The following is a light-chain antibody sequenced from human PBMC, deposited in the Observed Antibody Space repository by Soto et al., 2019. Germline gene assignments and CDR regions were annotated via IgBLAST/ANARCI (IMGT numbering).Light chain of an antibody. Sequence: QSVLTQPASVSGSPGQSITISCTRTISAVGSYNLVYWYQHHPGKAPKLMIYEGSERPSGVSNSFSGAQSGNTASLTISGLQAEDEADYYCSSYAGAVVFGGGTKLTVL. CDR1: ISAVGSYNL. V-gene: IGLV2-23*01. CDR3: SSYAGAVV. CDR2: EGS. J-gene: IGLJ2*01.